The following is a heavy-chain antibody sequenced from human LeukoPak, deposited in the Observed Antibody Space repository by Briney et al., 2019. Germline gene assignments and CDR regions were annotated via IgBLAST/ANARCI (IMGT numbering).Heavy chain of an antibody. CDR1: GFTFSSYW. Sequence: GGSLRLSCAASGFTFSSYWMHWVRQAPGKGLVWVSRINSDGSSTSYADSVKGRFTISRDNAKNSLYLQMNSLRAEDTAVYYCARGRGDDDNFLGHGAYFDYWGQGTLVTVSS. D-gene: IGHD5-24*01. CDR3: ARGRGDDDNFLGHGAYFDY. J-gene: IGHJ4*02. CDR2: INSDGSST. V-gene: IGHV3-74*01.